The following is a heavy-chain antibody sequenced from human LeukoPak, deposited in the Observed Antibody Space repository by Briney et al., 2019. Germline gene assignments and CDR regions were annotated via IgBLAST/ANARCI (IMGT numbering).Heavy chain of an antibody. Sequence: GGSLRLSCAASGFTFSSYGMHWVRQAPGKGLEWVAVIWYDGSNKYYADSVKGRFTISRDNSKNTLYLQMNSLRAEDTAVYYCARESRPYGSGSYYNVAIWGQGTMVTVSS. J-gene: IGHJ3*02. D-gene: IGHD3-10*01. CDR3: ARESRPYGSGSYYNVAI. CDR2: IWYDGSNK. CDR1: GFTFSSYG. V-gene: IGHV3-33*08.